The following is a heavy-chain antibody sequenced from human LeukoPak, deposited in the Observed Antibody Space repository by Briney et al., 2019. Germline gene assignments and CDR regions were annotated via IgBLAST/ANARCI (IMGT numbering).Heavy chain of an antibody. CDR2: ISYDGSNK. Sequence: GRSLRLSCAASGFTFSSYAMHWVRQAPGKGLKWVAVISYDGSNKYYADSVKGRFTISRDNSKNTQYLQMNSLRAEDTAVYYCAKDRVVVAATMAFDYWGQGTLVTVSS. CDR1: GFTFSSYA. J-gene: IGHJ4*02. V-gene: IGHV3-30*07. CDR3: AKDRVVVAATMAFDY. D-gene: IGHD2-15*01.